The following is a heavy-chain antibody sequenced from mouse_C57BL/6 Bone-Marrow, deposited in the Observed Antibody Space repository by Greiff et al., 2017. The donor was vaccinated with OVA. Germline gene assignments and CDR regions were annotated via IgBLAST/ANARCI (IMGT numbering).Heavy chain of an antibody. V-gene: IGHV1-39*01. CDR1: GYSFTDYN. Sequence: EVQLQQSGPELVKPGASVKISCKASGYSFTDYNMNWVKQSNGQSLEWIGVINPNYGTTSYNQKFKGKATLTVDQSSSTAYMQLNSLTSEDSAVYYCATRRWLLPLDFDYGGQGTTLTVSS. CDR3: ATRRWLLPLDFDY. CDR2: INPNYGTT. D-gene: IGHD2-3*01. J-gene: IGHJ2*01.